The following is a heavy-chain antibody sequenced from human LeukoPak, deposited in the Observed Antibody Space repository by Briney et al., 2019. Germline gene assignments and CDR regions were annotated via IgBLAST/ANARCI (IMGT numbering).Heavy chain of an antibody. Sequence: ASVKVSCKTSGYIFSSYGISWVRQAPGQGLAWMGWSSANNGNTNYAQKLQGRVTMTKDTSTNTAYMELRSLRVDDTAVYYCARDGYSYGYWMYYFDYWGQGTLVTVSS. CDR1: GYIFSSYG. D-gene: IGHD5-18*01. CDR3: ARDGYSYGYWMYYFDY. V-gene: IGHV1-18*01. CDR2: SSANNGNT. J-gene: IGHJ4*02.